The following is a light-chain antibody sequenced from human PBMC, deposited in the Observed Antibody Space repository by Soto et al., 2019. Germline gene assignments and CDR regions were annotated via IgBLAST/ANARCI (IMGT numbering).Light chain of an antibody. CDR2: EVS. Sequence: QSALTQPASMSESPGQSITISCTGTSGDDRGYNYVCWYQQRPGKAPKLMIYEVSNRPPGVSRRFSGSKSGNPASLTISGLQTEDGADYYGSLYAGGSTLYVFGTGTKVTVL. J-gene: IGLJ1*01. V-gene: IGLV2-14*01. CDR1: SGDDRGYNY. CDR3: SLYAGGSTLYV.